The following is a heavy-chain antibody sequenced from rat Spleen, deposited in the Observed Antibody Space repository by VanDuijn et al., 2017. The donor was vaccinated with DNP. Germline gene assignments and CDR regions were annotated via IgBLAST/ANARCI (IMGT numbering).Heavy chain of an antibody. Sequence: EVQLVESGGGLVQPGRSLKLTCAASGFIFSDYAMAWVRQVPKKGLEWVATISYDGRNTYYRDSVTGRFTISRDNAQSTLYLQMDSLRSEDTATYYCARHRTIMPYYYAMDAWGQGASVTVSS. CDR3: ARHRTIMPYYYAMDA. CDR2: ISYDGRNT. J-gene: IGHJ4*01. CDR1: GFIFSDYA. D-gene: IGHD1-12*01. V-gene: IGHV5-17*01.